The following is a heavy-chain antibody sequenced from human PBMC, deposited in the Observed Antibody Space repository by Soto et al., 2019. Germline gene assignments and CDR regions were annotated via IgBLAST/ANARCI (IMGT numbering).Heavy chain of an antibody. V-gene: IGHV4-59*01. D-gene: IGHD4-17*01. CDR2: MYYRGST. CDR3: TSELRAHGAFDI. CDR1: GGSIRSYY. J-gene: IGHJ3*02. Sequence: PSETLSLTCTVSGGSIRSYYWNWIRQPPGKGLEWIGSMYYRGSTNNNPSLKSRVTISVDTSKNQLSLKVTSVTAADTAVYYCTSELRAHGAFDIWGQGTKVTVSS.